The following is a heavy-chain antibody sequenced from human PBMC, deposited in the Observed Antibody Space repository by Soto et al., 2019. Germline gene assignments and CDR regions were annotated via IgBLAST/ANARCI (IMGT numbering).Heavy chain of an antibody. D-gene: IGHD3-10*01. CDR2: ISASSTNT. J-gene: IGHJ5*02. CDR1: RFSISDYA. V-gene: IGHV3-23*01. CDR3: AKHFAHLVSGWFDP. Sequence: EVQLLESGGGLVQPGGSLRLSCTDSRFSISDYALSWVRHAPGKGLEWVSAISASSTNTYYADSVKGRFVISRDNSKNTLFLQMNSLRGEDTAVYYCAKHFAHLVSGWFDPWGQGTLVTVAS.